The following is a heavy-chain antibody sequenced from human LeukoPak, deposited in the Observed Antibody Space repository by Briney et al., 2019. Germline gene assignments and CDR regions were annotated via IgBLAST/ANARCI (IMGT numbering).Heavy chain of an antibody. J-gene: IGHJ4*02. D-gene: IGHD6-13*01. CDR2: ISWNSGSI. Sequence: GGSLRLSCAASGFTFSSYAMHWVRQAPGKGLEWVSGISWNSGSIGYADSVKGRFTISRDNAKNSLYLQMNSLRAEDTALYYCAKDMGSDSSSWLDYWGQGTLVTVSS. V-gene: IGHV3-9*01. CDR3: AKDMGSDSSSWLDY. CDR1: GFTFSSYA.